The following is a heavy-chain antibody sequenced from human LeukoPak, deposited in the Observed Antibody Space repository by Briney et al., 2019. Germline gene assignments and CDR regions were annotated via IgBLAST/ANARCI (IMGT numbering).Heavy chain of an antibody. V-gene: IGHV3-23*01. CDR1: GFTFSSYA. Sequence: QPGGSLRLSCAASGFTFSSYAMSWVRQAPGKGLEWVSGLTASGGDTYYADSVEGRFTITRDNSNNTLYLQRNSLRAEDTALYYCAKSRSHSSGWYGSDFDHWGQGTLVTVSS. CDR3: AKSRSHSSGWYGSDFDH. CDR2: LTASGGDT. D-gene: IGHD6-19*01. J-gene: IGHJ4*02.